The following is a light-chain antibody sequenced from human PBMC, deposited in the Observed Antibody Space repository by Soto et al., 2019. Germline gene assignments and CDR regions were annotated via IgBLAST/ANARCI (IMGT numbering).Light chain of an antibody. CDR1: SSDVGGYNY. CDR2: GVT. Sequence: QSALTQPASVSGAPGQSNTISCTGTSSDVGGYNYVSLYQQHPGIAPKLLIYGVTNRPSGVSTRFSGSKSGNTASLTISGLQAEDEADYHCSSYTSASTLLYLFGTGTKLTVL. CDR3: SSYTSASTLLYL. J-gene: IGLJ1*01. V-gene: IGLV2-14*01.